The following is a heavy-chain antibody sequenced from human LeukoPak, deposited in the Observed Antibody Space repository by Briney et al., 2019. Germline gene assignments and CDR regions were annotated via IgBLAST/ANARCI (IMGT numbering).Heavy chain of an antibody. D-gene: IGHD2-8*01. V-gene: IGHV4-39*01. CDR1: GASISTTNYY. Sequence: KPSETLSLTCSVSGASISTTNYYWGWIRQPPGKGLEWIGSIYYTGSTYNSPSLKGRVTVSVDTSKNHFSLRLNSVTAADTAVSYCARHRGRNGGYSFDDWGQGTLVTVSS. CDR3: ARHRGRNGGYSFDD. CDR2: IYYTGST. J-gene: IGHJ4*02.